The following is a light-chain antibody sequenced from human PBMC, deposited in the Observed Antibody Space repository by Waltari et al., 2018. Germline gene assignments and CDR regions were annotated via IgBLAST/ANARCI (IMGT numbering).Light chain of an antibody. V-gene: IGLV2-23*02. CDR2: EVS. CDR3: CSYAGSMTFA. CDR1: SSDVGYYNL. J-gene: IGLJ1*01. Sequence: QSALTQPASVSGSPGQSITISCTGTSSDVGYYNLFSWYQQHPGEVPKLMIYEVSERPSGVSNRFSGSKSGNTTSLTISGLQTEDEADYYCCSYAGSMTFAFGSGTEVTVL.